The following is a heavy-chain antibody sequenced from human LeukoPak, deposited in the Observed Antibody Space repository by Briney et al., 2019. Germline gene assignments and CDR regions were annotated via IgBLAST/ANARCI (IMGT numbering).Heavy chain of an antibody. D-gene: IGHD3-22*01. CDR3: AREAAYYYDSSGHDAFDI. CDR1: GGSISSGSYY. Sequence: SQTLSLTCTVSGGSISSGSYYWSWIRQPAGKGLEWIGRIYTSGSTNYNPSLKSRVTISVDTSKNQFSLKLSSVTAADTAVYYCAREAAYYYDSSGHDAFDIWGQGTMVTVSS. V-gene: IGHV4-61*02. J-gene: IGHJ3*02. CDR2: IYTSGST.